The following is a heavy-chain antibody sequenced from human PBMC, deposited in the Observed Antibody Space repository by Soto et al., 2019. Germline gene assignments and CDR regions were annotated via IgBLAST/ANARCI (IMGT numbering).Heavy chain of an antibody. Sequence: QVQLLQSAAEVKKPWASVKVSCKASGYTFTNFGVTWVRQATGQGLEWMGWISAYTDDPNYAQKFQGRVTMTIDTSTTTAYMDLRSLTSDDTAVYYCARVIPGAEAWFDPWGQGTLVTVSS. CDR3: ARVIPGAEAWFDP. D-gene: IGHD2-2*01. J-gene: IGHJ5*02. CDR2: ISAYTDDP. CDR1: GYTFTNFG. V-gene: IGHV1-18*01.